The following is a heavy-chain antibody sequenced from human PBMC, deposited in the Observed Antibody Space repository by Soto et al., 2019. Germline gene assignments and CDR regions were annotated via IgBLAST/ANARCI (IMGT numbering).Heavy chain of an antibody. D-gene: IGHD3-3*01. J-gene: IGHJ6*02. CDR3: ARWSRYAIFGAYYGMDV. Sequence: GESLKISCKGSGYSFTSYWISWVRQMPGKGLEWMGRIDPSDSYTNYSPSFQGHVTISADKSISTAYLQWSSLKASDTAMYYCARWSRYAIFGAYYGMDVWGQGTTVTVSS. CDR1: GYSFTSYW. V-gene: IGHV5-10-1*01. CDR2: IDPSDSYT.